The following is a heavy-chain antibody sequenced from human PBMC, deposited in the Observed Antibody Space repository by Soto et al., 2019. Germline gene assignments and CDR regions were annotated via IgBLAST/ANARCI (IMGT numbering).Heavy chain of an antibody. V-gene: IGHV3-23*01. CDR3: AKDWSYNLGDSGWCHDDAFDT. Sequence: GGSLRLSCAASGFTFSSYAMSWVRQAPGKGLEWVSAISGSGGSTYYADSVKGRFTISRDNSKNTLYLQMNSLRAEDTAVYYCAKDWSYNLGDSGWCHDDAFDTWGQCTMVTVSS. CDR2: ISGSGGST. D-gene: IGHD6-19*01. CDR1: GFTFSSYA. J-gene: IGHJ3*02.